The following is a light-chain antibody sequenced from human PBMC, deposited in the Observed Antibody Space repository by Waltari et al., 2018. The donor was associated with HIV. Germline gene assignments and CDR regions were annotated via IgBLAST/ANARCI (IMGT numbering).Light chain of an antibody. CDR3: AFYGRTVI. CDR1: SGDVGVYND. CDR2: DVT. Sequence: QSALTQPASVSGSPGQTITISCTQTSGDVGVYNDVSWYQQYPGKAPKLLIFDVTRRSPGTPSRFSGTKSGDTASLSISGLQSDDEADYYCAFYGRTVIFGGGT. J-gene: IGLJ2*01. V-gene: IGLV2-14*03.